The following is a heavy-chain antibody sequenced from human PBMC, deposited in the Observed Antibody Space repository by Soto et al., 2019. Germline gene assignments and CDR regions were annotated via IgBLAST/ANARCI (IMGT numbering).Heavy chain of an antibody. Sequence: ASVKVSCKASGYTFTSYGISWVRQAPGQGLEWMGWISAYNGNTNYAQKLQGRVTMTTDTSTSTAYMELRSLRSDDTAVYYCAREPYDYVWGSYRFPNDAFDIWGQGTMVTVS. CDR1: GYTFTSYG. CDR3: AREPYDYVWGSYRFPNDAFDI. J-gene: IGHJ3*02. D-gene: IGHD3-16*02. V-gene: IGHV1-18*01. CDR2: ISAYNGNT.